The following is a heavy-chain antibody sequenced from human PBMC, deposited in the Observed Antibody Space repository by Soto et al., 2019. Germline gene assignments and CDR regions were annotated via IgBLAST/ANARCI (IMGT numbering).Heavy chain of an antibody. D-gene: IGHD2-15*01. J-gene: IGHJ4*02. CDR2: IYHSGST. CDR3: ARGEVVALGY. Sequence: QLQLQESGSGLVKPSQTLSLTCAVSGGSISSGGYSWSWIRQPPGKGLEWIGYIYHSGSTYYNPSLXSXVXIXXDRSKHQSSLKLSSVTAADTAVYYCARGEVVALGYWGQGTLVTVSS. CDR1: GGSISSGGYS. V-gene: IGHV4-30-2*01.